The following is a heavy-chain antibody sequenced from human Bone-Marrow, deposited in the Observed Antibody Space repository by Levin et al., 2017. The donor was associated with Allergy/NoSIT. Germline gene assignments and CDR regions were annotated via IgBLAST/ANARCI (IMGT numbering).Heavy chain of an antibody. CDR3: ARNRVPLYGSGSYFHDY. CDR2: INSNGGST. J-gene: IGHJ4*02. Sequence: PGGSLRLSCAASGFTFDDYGMTWVRQVPGKGLEWVSAINSNGGSTGYADSVKGRFIISRDNAKNSLYLQMNSLRAEDTAFYYCARNRVPLYGSGSYFHDYWGQGTLVTVSS. D-gene: IGHD3-10*01. CDR1: GFTFDDYG. V-gene: IGHV3-20*04.